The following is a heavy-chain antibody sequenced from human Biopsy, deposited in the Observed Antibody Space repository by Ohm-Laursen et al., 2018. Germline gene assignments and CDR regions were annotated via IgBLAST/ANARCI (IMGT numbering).Heavy chain of an antibody. Sequence: TLSLTCTVSGGSISGSSWSWIRQAPGKGLEWIGYISYSRDTNYNPSLKSRVTISVDTSMNHLSLRLTSVTAADTAVYYCARHAPSYSGSYWRYFDLWGRGTLVTVSS. CDR1: GGSISGSS. CDR2: ISYSRDT. J-gene: IGHJ2*01. V-gene: IGHV4-59*08. D-gene: IGHD1-26*01. CDR3: ARHAPSYSGSYWRYFDL.